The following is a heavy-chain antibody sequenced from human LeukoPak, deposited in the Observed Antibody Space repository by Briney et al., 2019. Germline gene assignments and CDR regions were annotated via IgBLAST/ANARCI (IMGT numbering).Heavy chain of an antibody. CDR1: GGSISRYY. Sequence: SETLSLTCTVSGGSISRYYWSGIRQPPGKGLEWIGYIYYSGSTSYNSSLKSRVTISLDTPKNQFSLKLSSVTAADTAVYYCARSFDSRGYYYYGMDVWGQGTTVTVSS. V-gene: IGHV4-59*01. J-gene: IGHJ6*02. D-gene: IGHD3-22*01. CDR3: ARSFDSRGYYYYGMDV. CDR2: IYYSGST.